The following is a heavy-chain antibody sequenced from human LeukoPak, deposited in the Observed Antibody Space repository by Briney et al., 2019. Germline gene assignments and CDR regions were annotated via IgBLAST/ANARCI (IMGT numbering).Heavy chain of an antibody. CDR2: INHSGST. Sequence: SETLSLTCAVYGGSFSGYYWSWIRQPPGKGLEWIGEINHSGSTNYNPSLKSRVTISVDTSKNQFSLKLSSVTAADTAVYYCARGHGAYWYFDLWGRGTLVTVSS. CDR1: GGSFSGYY. CDR3: ARGHGAYWYFDL. V-gene: IGHV4-34*01. J-gene: IGHJ2*01.